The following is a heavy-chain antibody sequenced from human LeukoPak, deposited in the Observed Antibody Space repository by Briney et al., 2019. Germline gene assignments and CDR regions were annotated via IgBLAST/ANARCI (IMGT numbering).Heavy chain of an antibody. CDR3: ARGQGTGY. D-gene: IGHD1-14*01. CDR1: GFTFSNFW. J-gene: IGHJ4*02. Sequence: TGGSLRLSCAASGFTFSNFWMSWVRQAPGKGLEWVANIKQDGSEKYYVDSVKGRFTISRDNAKKSLYLQMNSPRAEDTAVYYCARGQGTGYWGQGALVTVSS. V-gene: IGHV3-7*01. CDR2: IKQDGSEK.